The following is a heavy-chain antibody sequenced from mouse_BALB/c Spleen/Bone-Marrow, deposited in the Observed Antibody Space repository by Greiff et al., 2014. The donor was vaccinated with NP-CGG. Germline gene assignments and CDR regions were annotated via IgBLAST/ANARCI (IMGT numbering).Heavy chain of an antibody. CDR2: IDPASDYT. J-gene: IGHJ2*01. CDR3: ATLTGTFDY. D-gene: IGHD4-1*01. CDR1: GFNIKDTY. Sequence: EVQLQQSGAELVKPGAPVKLSCTASGFNIKDTYMHWVKQRPEQGLEWIGRIDPASDYTQFDSKFQGKATITADTSSNTAYLQLSSLTSEDTAGYYCATLTGTFDYWGQGTTLTVSS. V-gene: IGHV14-3*02.